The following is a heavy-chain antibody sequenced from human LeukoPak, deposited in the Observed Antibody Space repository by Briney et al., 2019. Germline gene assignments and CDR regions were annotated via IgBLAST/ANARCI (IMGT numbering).Heavy chain of an antibody. V-gene: IGHV4-34*01. CDR1: GGSFSGYD. CDR2: INHSGST. D-gene: IGHD6-13*01. J-gene: IGHJ3*02. Sequence: PSETLSLTCAVYGGSFSGYDWTWIRQPPGEGQEWIGEINHSGSTSYNPSLESRVTISVDTSKNQFSLKLSSVTAADTAVYYCVRDSKAFNAFDIWGQGTMVTVSS. CDR3: VRDSKAFNAFDI.